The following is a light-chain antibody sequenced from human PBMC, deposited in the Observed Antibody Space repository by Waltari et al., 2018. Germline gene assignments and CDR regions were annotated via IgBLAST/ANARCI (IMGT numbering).Light chain of an antibody. CDR1: QSISKY. J-gene: IGKJ1*01. V-gene: IGKV3-20*01. CDR3: QHYESLPVT. CDR2: HAS. Sequence: EIVLTQSPGTLSLSPGERATPSCRASQSISKYLAWYQQKPGPAPRLLNYHASSRATGIPDRFSGSGSGTDFSLTVSRLEPEDFAVYYCQHYESLPVTFGQGTQVEIK.